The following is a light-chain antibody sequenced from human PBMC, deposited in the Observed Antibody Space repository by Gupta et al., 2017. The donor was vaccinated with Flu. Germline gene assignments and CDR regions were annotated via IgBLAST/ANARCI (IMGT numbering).Light chain of an antibody. CDR1: RSDVGGFEY. CDR2: EVS. CDR3: SSYTDTHTLVV. J-gene: IGLJ2*01. V-gene: IGLV2-14*01. Sequence: QSALAQPASVSGSPGQSIAISCTGSRSDVGGFEYVSWYQQHPGEAPKLLIFEVSNRPSGISTRFSGSKAGNTASLTITGLQADDEADYYCSSYTDTHTLVVFGGGTKLTVL.